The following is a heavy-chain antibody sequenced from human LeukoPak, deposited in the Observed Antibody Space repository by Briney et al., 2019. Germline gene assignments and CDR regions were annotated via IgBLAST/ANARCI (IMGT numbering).Heavy chain of an antibody. D-gene: IGHD6-19*01. CDR3: VRDRGGSGWYYFDN. CDR1: GFTFSIYA. CDR2: ISYNGSQT. V-gene: IGHV3-64*01. J-gene: IGHJ4*02. Sequence: GGSLRLSCAASGFTFSIYAMHWVRQGPAKGLEHVSGISYNGSQTYYGNSVKDRFTISRDNAKNTVYLQMASLRVDDMAVYYCVRDRGGSGWYYFDNWGQGILVTVSS.